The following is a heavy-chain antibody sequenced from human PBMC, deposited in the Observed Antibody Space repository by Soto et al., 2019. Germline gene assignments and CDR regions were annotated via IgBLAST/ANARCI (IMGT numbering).Heavy chain of an antibody. Sequence: GGSLRLSCAASGFTFSSYAMSWVRQAPGKELEWVSAISGSGGSTYYADSVKGRFTISRDNSKNTLYLQMNSLRAEDTAVYYCAKDPSYDSSGYYSVAPDYWGQGTLVTVSS. V-gene: IGHV3-23*01. CDR3: AKDPSYDSSGYYSVAPDY. J-gene: IGHJ4*02. CDR2: ISGSGGST. CDR1: GFTFSSYA. D-gene: IGHD3-22*01.